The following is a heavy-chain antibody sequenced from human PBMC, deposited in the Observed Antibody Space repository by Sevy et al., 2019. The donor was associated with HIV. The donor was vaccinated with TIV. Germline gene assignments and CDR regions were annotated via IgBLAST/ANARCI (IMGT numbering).Heavy chain of an antibody. CDR1: GYTFTSYG. J-gene: IGHJ4*02. V-gene: IGHV1-18*01. D-gene: IGHD3-22*01. CDR3: ARGGIVYYDSSGYSDPLFDY. CDR2: ISAYNGNT. Sequence: ASVKVSCKASGYTFTSYGISWVRQAPGQGLEWMGWISAYNGNTNYAQKLQGRVTMNTDTSTCTVYMELRSLRSDDTAVYYCARGGIVYYDSSGYSDPLFDYWGQGTLVTVSS.